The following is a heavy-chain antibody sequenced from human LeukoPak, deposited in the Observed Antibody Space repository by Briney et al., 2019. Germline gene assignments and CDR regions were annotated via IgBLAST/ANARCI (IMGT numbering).Heavy chain of an antibody. CDR3: ARDAGPVWQWLPLDY. CDR1: GFTFSDYY. J-gene: IGHJ4*02. Sequence: PGGSLRLSCAASGFTFSDYYMSWIRQAPGKGLEWVSYISSSGSTIYYADSVKGRFTISRDNAKNSLYLQMNSLRAEDTAVYYCARDAGPVWQWLPLDYWGQGTLVTVSS. CDR2: ISSSGSTI. D-gene: IGHD6-19*01. V-gene: IGHV3-11*04.